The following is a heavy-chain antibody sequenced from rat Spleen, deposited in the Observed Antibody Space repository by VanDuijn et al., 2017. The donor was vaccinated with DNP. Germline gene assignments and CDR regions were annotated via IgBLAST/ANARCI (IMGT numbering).Heavy chain of an antibody. Sequence: EVQLVESGGDLVQSGRSLKLLCAASGFTFSDYYMAWIRQAPTKGLEWVATISYDGSSTNYRDSVRGRFTVSRDNAKSTLYLQMDSLRSEDTATYYCAKPDYWGQGVMVTVSS. V-gene: IGHV5-7*01. CDR2: ISYDGSST. CDR1: GFTFSDYY. J-gene: IGHJ2*01. CDR3: AKPDY.